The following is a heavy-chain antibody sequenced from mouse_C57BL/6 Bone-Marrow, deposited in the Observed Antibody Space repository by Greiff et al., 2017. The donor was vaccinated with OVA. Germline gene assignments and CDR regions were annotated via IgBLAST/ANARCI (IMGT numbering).Heavy chain of an antibody. CDR2: IDPANGNT. J-gene: IGHJ4*01. V-gene: IGHV14-3*01. CDR3: ARGSITTVPNYYAMDY. CDR1: GFNIKNTY. Sequence: EVQLQQSVAELVRPGASVKLSCTASGFNIKNTYMHWVKQRPEQGLEWIGRIDPANGNTKYAPKFQGKATITADTSSNTAYLQLSSLTSEDTAIYYCARGSITTVPNYYAMDYWGQGTSVTVSS. D-gene: IGHD1-1*01.